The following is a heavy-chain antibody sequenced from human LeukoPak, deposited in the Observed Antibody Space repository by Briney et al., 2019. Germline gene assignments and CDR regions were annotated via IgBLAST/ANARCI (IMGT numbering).Heavy chain of an antibody. Sequence: NSSETLSLTCTVSGGSISSSSHYWGWFRQPPGKWLEWIGYIYYSGSSFCNPSLKSRVTMSVDTSKNQFSLRLNSVTAADTAVYYCARGPTVTTDYWGQGTLVTVSS. CDR3: ARGPTVTTDY. D-gene: IGHD4-17*01. V-gene: IGHV4-39*01. CDR2: IYYSGSS. CDR1: GGSISSSSHY. J-gene: IGHJ4*02.